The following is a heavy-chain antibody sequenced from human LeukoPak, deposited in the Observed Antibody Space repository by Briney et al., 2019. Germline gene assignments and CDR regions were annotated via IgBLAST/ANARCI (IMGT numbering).Heavy chain of an antibody. J-gene: IGHJ4*02. Sequence: ASVKVSCKASGYTFTGYYMHWVRQAPGQGLEWMGRINPNSGGTNYAQKFQGRVTMTRDTSISTAYMELSRLRSDDTAVYYCARDRCSSTSCYEEFDYWGQGTLVTVSS. D-gene: IGHD2-2*01. V-gene: IGHV1-2*06. CDR3: ARDRCSSTSCYEEFDY. CDR1: GYTFTGYY. CDR2: INPNSGGT.